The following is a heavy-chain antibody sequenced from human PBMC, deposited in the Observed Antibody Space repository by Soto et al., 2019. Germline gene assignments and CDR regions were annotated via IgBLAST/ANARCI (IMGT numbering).Heavy chain of an antibody. J-gene: IGHJ6*02. CDR2: LYLGDAET. CDR1: GYSFTSFW. D-gene: IGHD2-15*01. V-gene: IGHV5-51*01. Sequence: PGESLKISCKGSGYSFTSFWISWVRQMPGKGLELMGSLYLGDAETKYSPSFQGQVTISADKSINTVYWQWSSLKASDTAIFYCARHDCSGGNCYLSYYYGLDVWGQGTTVTVSS. CDR3: ARHDCSGGNCYLSYYYGLDV.